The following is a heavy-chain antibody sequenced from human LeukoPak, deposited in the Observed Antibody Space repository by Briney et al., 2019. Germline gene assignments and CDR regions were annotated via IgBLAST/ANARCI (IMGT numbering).Heavy chain of an antibody. Sequence: SETLSLTCTVSGGSISSHYWSWIRQPPGKGLEWIGYIYYSGTTNYSPSLKSRVTISVDTSKNQFSLKLSSATAADTAVYYCARNKMTTVTYDAFDIWGQGTVVTVSS. V-gene: IGHV4-59*11. D-gene: IGHD4-17*01. J-gene: IGHJ3*02. CDR1: GGSISSHY. CDR3: ARNKMTTVTYDAFDI. CDR2: IYYSGTT.